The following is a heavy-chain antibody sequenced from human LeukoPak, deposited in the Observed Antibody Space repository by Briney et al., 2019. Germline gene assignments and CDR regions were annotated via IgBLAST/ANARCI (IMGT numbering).Heavy chain of an antibody. CDR3: ARDHGDYQFDY. CDR1: GFTFSSYE. Sequence: PGGSLRLSCAASGFTFSSYEINWVRRAPGKGLEWVSYISNGGSSIYHADSVKGRFTISRDNAKSSVYLQMNSLRVEDTAVYYCARDHGDYQFDYWGQGTLVTVSS. CDR2: ISNGGSSI. V-gene: IGHV3-48*03. D-gene: IGHD4-17*01. J-gene: IGHJ4*02.